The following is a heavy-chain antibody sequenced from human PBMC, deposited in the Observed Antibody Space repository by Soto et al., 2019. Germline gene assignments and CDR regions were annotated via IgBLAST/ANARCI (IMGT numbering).Heavy chain of an antibody. CDR2: ISAYNGNT. V-gene: IGHV1-18*01. CDR1: GYTFTSYG. J-gene: IGHJ4*02. Sequence: ASVKVSCKASGYTFTSYGISWVRQAPGQGLEWMGWISAYNGNTNYAQKLQGRVTMTTDKSTSTAYMELRSLRSEDTAVYYCARGGIAAAGLLSHFDYWGQGTLVTVSS. CDR3: ARGGIAAAGLLSHFDY. D-gene: IGHD6-13*01.